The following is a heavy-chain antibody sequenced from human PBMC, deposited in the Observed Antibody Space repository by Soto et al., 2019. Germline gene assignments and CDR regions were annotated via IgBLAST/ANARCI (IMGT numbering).Heavy chain of an antibody. CDR3: AKTGPYDILTYWYFDL. CDR2: IYYSGTT. J-gene: IGHJ2*01. CDR1: GDSISSSSYY. Sequence: KPSETLSLTCIVSGDSISSSSYYWVWIRQPPGKGLERIGSIYYSGTTYYNPSLESRVTISIDTSKNQFSLKVSSLTAADTAVYYCAKTGPYDILTYWYFDLWGRGTLVTVSS. V-gene: IGHV4-39*01. D-gene: IGHD3-9*01.